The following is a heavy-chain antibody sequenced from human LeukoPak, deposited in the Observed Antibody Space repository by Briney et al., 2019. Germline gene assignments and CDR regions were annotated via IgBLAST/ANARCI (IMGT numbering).Heavy chain of an antibody. D-gene: IGHD5-18*01. CDR1: GFTFSSYG. J-gene: IGHJ4*02. CDR3: ARDQRGYSYGNFDY. CDR2: IWYDGSNK. V-gene: IGHV3-33*01. Sequence: GRSLRLSCAASGFTFSSYGMHWVRQAPGNGLEWVAVIWYDGSNKYYADSVKGRFTISRDNSKNTLYLQMNSLRAEDTAVYYCARDQRGYSYGNFDYWGQGTLVTVSS.